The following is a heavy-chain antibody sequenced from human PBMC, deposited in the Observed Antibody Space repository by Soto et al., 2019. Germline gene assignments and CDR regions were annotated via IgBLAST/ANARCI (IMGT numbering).Heavy chain of an antibody. CDR3: ARLEGLATISYYFDF. V-gene: IGHV4-39*01. Sequence: SETLSLTCTVSSGSISTSSSYWGWIRQPPGKGLEWIGSIYYSGNTYYNPSLKSRVTISIDTSKTQFSLKLNSVTAADSAVYFCARLEGLATISYYFDFWGQGALVTVSS. J-gene: IGHJ4*02. CDR1: SGSISTSSSY. CDR2: IYYSGNT. D-gene: IGHD3-9*01.